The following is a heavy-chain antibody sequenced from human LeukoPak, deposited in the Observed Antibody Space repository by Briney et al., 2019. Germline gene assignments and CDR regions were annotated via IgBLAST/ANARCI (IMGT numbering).Heavy chain of an antibody. Sequence: GGSLRLSRAASGFTFSSYDMHWARQATGKGLEWVSTIGSAGNTYYPGSVKGRFTISRENAKNSLYLQMNSLRAGDTAVYYCARGWGTSGWYVPTIWGQGTMVTVSS. J-gene: IGHJ3*02. CDR2: IGSAGNT. D-gene: IGHD6-13*01. CDR3: ARGWGTSGWYVPTI. CDR1: GFTFSSYD. V-gene: IGHV3-13*04.